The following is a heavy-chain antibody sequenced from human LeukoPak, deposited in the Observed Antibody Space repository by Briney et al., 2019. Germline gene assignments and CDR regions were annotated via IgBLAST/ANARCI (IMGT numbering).Heavy chain of an antibody. V-gene: IGHV3-23*01. CDR3: AKDHLYCSGGSCYGDY. J-gene: IGHJ4*02. CDR1: GFTFSSYA. Sequence: GGSLRLSCAASGFTFSSYAMSWVRQAPGKGLEWASAISGSGGSTYYADSVKGRFTISRDNSKNTLYLQMNSLRAEDTAVYYCAKDHLYCSGGSCYGDYWGQGTLVTVSS. D-gene: IGHD2-15*01. CDR2: ISGSGGST.